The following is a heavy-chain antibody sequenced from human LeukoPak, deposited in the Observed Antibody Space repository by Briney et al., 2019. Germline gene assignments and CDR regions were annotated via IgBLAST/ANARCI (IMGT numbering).Heavy chain of an antibody. D-gene: IGHD3-10*01. J-gene: IGHJ4*02. CDR2: ISGSGGST. Sequence: QPGGALRLSCAASGFTFSSYAMSWVPQAPGKGLEWVSAISGSGGSTYYADSVKGRFTISRDNAKNTLYLQMNSLRAEDTAVYYCARVLWFGELYQYYFDYWGQGTLVTVSS. CDR1: GFTFSSYA. V-gene: IGHV3-23*01. CDR3: ARVLWFGELYQYYFDY.